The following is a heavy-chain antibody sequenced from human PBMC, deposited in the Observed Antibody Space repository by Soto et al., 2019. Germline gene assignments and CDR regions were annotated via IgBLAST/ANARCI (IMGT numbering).Heavy chain of an antibody. CDR3: ARGVGATTSFDY. D-gene: IGHD1-26*01. CDR2: IIPILGIA. Sequence: ASVKVSCKASGGTFSSYAISWVRQAPGQGLEWMGGIIPILGIANYAQKFQGRVTITADKSTSTAYMELSSRRSEDTVVYYCARGVGATTSFDYWGQGTLVTGSS. CDR1: GGTFSSYA. V-gene: IGHV1-69*10. J-gene: IGHJ4*02.